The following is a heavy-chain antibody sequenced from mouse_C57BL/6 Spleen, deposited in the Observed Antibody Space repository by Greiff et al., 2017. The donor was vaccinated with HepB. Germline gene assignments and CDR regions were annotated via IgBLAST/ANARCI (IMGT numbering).Heavy chain of an antibody. Sequence: QVQLQQSGAELVMPGASVKLSCKASGYTFTSYWMHWVKQRPGQGLEWIGEIDPSDSYTNYNQKFKGKSTLTVDKSSSTAYMQLSSLTSEDSAVYYCARSDSSGPYAMDYWGQGTSVTVSS. CDR1: GYTFTSYW. CDR2: IDPSDSYT. D-gene: IGHD3-2*02. V-gene: IGHV1-69*01. J-gene: IGHJ4*01. CDR3: ARSDSSGPYAMDY.